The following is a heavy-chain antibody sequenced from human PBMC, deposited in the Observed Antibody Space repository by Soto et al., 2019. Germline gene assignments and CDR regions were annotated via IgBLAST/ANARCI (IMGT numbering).Heavy chain of an antibody. J-gene: IGHJ5*02. V-gene: IGHV4-39*01. D-gene: IGHD3-3*01. CDR3: ARQIYDFWSGYYTGDNWFDP. CDR1: GGSISSSSYY. CDR2: IYYSGST. Sequence: SETLSLTCTVSGGSISSSSYYWGWIRQPPGKGLEWIGSIYYSGSTYYNPSLKSRVTISVDTSKNQFSLKLSSVTAADTAVYYCARQIYDFWSGYYTGDNWFDPWGQGTLVTVSS.